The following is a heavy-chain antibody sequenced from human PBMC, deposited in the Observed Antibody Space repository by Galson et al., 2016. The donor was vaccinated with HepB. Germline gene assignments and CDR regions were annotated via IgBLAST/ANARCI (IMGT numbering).Heavy chain of an antibody. D-gene: IGHD3/OR15-3a*01. CDR1: GFTFKNYA. CDR2: VCASGSST. Sequence: SLRLSCAASGFTFKNYAMSWVRQAPGDGLEWVSIVCASGSSTYYADSVKGRFTISRDNSRNTLYLQIDSLRAEDTAVYYCAKGTSGPPSYYFDSWGQGTLVTVSS. CDR3: AKGTSGPPSYYFDS. J-gene: IGHJ4*02. V-gene: IGHV3-23*01.